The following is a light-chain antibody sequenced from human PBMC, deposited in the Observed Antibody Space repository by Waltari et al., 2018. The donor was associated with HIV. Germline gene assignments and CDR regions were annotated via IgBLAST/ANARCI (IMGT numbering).Light chain of an antibody. Sequence: SYELTQPPSVSVSPGQTASITCPGDKLGDKYACWYQQKPGQTPVLVIYQDSKRLSGIPERFSGSNSGNTATLTISGTQAMDEADYYCQAWDSSTAVVFGGGTKLTVL. CDR2: QDS. J-gene: IGLJ2*01. CDR1: KLGDKY. CDR3: QAWDSSTAVV. V-gene: IGLV3-1*01.